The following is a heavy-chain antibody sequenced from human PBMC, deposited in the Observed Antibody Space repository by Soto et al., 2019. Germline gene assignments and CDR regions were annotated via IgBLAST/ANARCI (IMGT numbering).Heavy chain of an antibody. D-gene: IGHD1-1*01. CDR1: GFTFSSYA. J-gene: IGHJ4*02. CDR2: IIGGGGST. CDR3: VKESRGVAPTVTGY. V-gene: IGHV3-23*01. Sequence: EVQLLESGGGLVQPGGSLRLSCAASGFTFSSYAMSWVRQAPGKGLEWVSAIIGGGGSTDYADSVQGRFTISRDNSKNTLHLQMNSLRADDTAVYYCVKESRGVAPTVTGYWGQGALVTVSS.